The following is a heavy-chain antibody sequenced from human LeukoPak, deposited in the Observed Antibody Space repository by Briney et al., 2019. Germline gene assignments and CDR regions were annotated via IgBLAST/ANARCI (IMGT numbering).Heavy chain of an antibody. CDR2: IYHSGST. D-gene: IGHD3-10*01. V-gene: IGHV4-30-2*01. J-gene: IGHJ5*02. Sequence: SETLSLTCAVSGGSISSGGYSWRWIRQPPGKGLEWIGYIYHSGSTYYNPSLKSRVTISVDRSKNQFSLKLSSVTAADTAVYYCATGGTMVRGVGGWFDPWGQGTLVTVSS. CDR3: ATGGTMVRGVGGWFDP. CDR1: GGSISSGGYS.